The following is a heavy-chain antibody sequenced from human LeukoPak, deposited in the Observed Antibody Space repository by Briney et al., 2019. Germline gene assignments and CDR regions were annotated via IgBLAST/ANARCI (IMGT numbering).Heavy chain of an antibody. CDR3: ARVTPPYCSSTSCYLGY. Sequence: ASVKVSCKASGYTFTSYYMHWVRQAPGQGLEWMGIINPSGGSTSYAQKFQGRVTMTRDTSTSTVYMELSSLRSEDTAVYYCARVTPPYCSSTSCYLGYWGQGTLVTVSS. D-gene: IGHD2-2*01. V-gene: IGHV1-46*01. CDR1: GYTFTSYY. J-gene: IGHJ4*02. CDR2: INPSGGST.